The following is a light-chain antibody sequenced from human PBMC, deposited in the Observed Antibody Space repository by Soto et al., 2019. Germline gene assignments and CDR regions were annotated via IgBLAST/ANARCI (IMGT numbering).Light chain of an antibody. CDR2: GAS. CDR3: QQYSDSPLT. CDR1: QTVRTNY. J-gene: IGKJ4*01. V-gene: IGKV3-20*01. Sequence: EIVLTQSPGTLSLSPGERATLSCRASQTVRTNYLAWFQHKPGQAPRLLIYGASSRATGIPDRFSGSGSGTDFTLTIKGLEPEDFAVYFCQQYSDSPLTFGGGTKVEIK.